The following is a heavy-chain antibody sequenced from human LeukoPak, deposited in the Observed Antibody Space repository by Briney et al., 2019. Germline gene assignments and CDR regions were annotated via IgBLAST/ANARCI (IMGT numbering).Heavy chain of an antibody. J-gene: IGHJ1*01. CDR2: IYQSGST. V-gene: IGHV4-4*02. CDR3: ARGVGSSGLLPTEYYQH. Sequence: PSETLSLTCAVSGGSISRSNWCIWVRQPPGKGLEWIGEIYQSGSTNYNPSLKRRVTISVDKSKHHFSLKLPSVTDADTSVYYCARGVGSSGLLPTEYYQHWGQGTLVNVSS. CDR1: GGSISRSNW. D-gene: IGHD6-19*01.